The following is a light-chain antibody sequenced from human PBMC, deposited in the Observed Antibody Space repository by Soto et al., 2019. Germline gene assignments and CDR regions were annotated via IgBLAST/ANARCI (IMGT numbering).Light chain of an antibody. CDR3: QQYKNWPLS. Sequence: EIVVTQSPGTLSLSPGERAILSCRASQSVSSSYLAGYQQTPGQAPRLLSDGASTRATGIPARCRGSGSGTEFTLTISSLQSEEFAVYYCQQYKNWPLSFGGGTKVEIK. CDR2: GAS. V-gene: IGKV3-15*01. J-gene: IGKJ4*02. CDR1: QSVSSSY.